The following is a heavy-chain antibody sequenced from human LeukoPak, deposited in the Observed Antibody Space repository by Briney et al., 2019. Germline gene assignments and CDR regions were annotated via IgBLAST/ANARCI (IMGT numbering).Heavy chain of an antibody. CDR2: IYTTGTT. Sequence: SETLSLTCTVSGGSISSYYWSWIRKPAGKGLEWIGRIYTTGTTNYNPSLKSRVTMSVDTSKNQFSLKLSSVTAADTAVYYYARDRFVSGIDYWGQGTPVTVSS. CDR1: GGSISSYY. D-gene: IGHD1-26*01. J-gene: IGHJ4*02. V-gene: IGHV4-4*07. CDR3: ARDRFVSGIDY.